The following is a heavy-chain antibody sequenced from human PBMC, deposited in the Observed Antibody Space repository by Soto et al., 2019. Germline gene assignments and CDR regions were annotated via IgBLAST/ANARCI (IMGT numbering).Heavy chain of an antibody. CDR3: ARDVYCSCGSCRMVL. CDR2: SIPLFGTA. J-gene: IGHJ4*02. Sequence: QVRLVQSGAEVKKPGSSVKVSCKASGCTFSSYAISWVRQAPGQGLEWMGGSIPLFGTANYAQKFQGRVTNTADQSTSPAYMELSSLRSEDTAVYYCARDVYCSCGSCRMVLWGQGTLVNVSS. V-gene: IGHV1-69*12. CDR1: GCTFSSYA. D-gene: IGHD2-15*01.